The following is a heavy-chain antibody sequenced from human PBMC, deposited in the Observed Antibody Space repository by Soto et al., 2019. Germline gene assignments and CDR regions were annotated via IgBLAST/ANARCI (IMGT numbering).Heavy chain of an antibody. CDR1: GGSFSGYY. Sequence: ETLSLTCAVYGGSFSGYYWSWIRQPPGKGLEWIGEINHSGSTNYNPSLKSRVTISVDTSKNQFSLKLSSVTAADTAVYYCARGSSRGMDVWGQGTTVTVSS. CDR3: ARGSSRGMDV. D-gene: IGHD6-6*01. CDR2: INHSGST. V-gene: IGHV4-34*01. J-gene: IGHJ6*02.